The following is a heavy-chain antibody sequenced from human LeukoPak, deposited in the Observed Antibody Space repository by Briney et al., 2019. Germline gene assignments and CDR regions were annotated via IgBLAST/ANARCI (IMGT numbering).Heavy chain of an antibody. CDR1: GFTFSDYY. D-gene: IGHD2/OR15-2a*01. Sequence: GGSLRLSCAASGFTFSDYYMSWIRQAPGKGLEWVSYISSASSIIYYADSVKGRFTISRDNAKNSLYLQMNSLRAEDTAVYYCASGGMYCNSTTCRIYHNDYWGQGTLVTVSS. J-gene: IGHJ4*02. CDR2: ISSASSII. CDR3: ASGGMYCNSTTCRIYHNDY. V-gene: IGHV3-11*04.